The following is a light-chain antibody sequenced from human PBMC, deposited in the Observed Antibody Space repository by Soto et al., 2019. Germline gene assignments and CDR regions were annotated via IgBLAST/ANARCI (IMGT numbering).Light chain of an antibody. CDR2: EVS. J-gene: IGLJ2*01. CDR3: SSYVGSNNLV. Sequence: QSALTRPPSASGSPGQSVTISCTGTSSDVGGYNYVSWYQQHPGKAPKLMIYEVSKRPSGVPDRFSGSKSGNTASLTVSGLQAEDEADYYCSSYVGSNNLVFGGGTKLTVL. CDR1: SSDVGGYNY. V-gene: IGLV2-8*01.